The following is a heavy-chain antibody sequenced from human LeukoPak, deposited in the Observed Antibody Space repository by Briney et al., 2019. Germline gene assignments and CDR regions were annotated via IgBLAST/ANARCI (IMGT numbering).Heavy chain of an antibody. J-gene: IGHJ4*02. CDR1: GGSISSYY. V-gene: IGHV4-59*08. CDR3: ARHSHGDYAIFDY. CDR2: IYYSGST. D-gene: IGHD4-17*01. Sequence: SETLSLTCTVSGGSISSYYWSWIRQPPGKGLEWIGSIYYSGSTNYNPSLESRVTISVDTSKNQFSLKLSSVTAADTAVYYCARHSHGDYAIFDYWGQGTLVTVSS.